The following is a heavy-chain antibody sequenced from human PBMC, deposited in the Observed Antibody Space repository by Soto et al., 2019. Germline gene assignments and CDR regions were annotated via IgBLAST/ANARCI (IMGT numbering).Heavy chain of an antibody. CDR2: ISGSGGST. J-gene: IGHJ4*02. CDR1: GFTFSSYA. Sequence: GGSVRLSCAASGFTFSSYAMSWFRQAPGKGLEWVSAISGSGGSTYYADSVKGRFTISRDNSKNTLYLQMNSLRAEDTAVYYCAKQKYYYDSSGSLFDDWGQGTLVTVSS. CDR3: AKQKYYYDSSGSLFDD. V-gene: IGHV3-23*01. D-gene: IGHD3-22*01.